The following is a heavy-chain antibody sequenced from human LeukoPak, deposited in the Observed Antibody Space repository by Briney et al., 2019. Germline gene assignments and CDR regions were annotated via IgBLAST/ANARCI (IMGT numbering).Heavy chain of an antibody. Sequence: GASVKVSCKASGYTFTSYGISWVRQAPGQGLEWIGWINADNGNINYAQNLQGRVTVTTDTSTSTAYMELRSLRSDDTAVYYCARDIAYNIDYWGQGTLVTVSS. D-gene: IGHD5-12*01. CDR3: ARDIAYNIDY. J-gene: IGHJ4*02. CDR2: INADNGNI. CDR1: GYTFTSYG. V-gene: IGHV1-18*01.